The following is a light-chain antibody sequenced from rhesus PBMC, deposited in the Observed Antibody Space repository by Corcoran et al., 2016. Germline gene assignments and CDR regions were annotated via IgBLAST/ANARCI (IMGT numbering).Light chain of an antibody. CDR2: GAF. J-gene: IGKJ2*01. V-gene: IGKV3-10*01. CDR3: YQHSSGYS. Sequence: QVILTQSPATLSLSPGERATLSCRASQSVSRFLAWYQQKPGQVPRLLISGAFRRATGIPNRFRASGSGTDFTLTINRLEPEDVGIYHCYQHSSGYSFGQGTKVEIK. CDR1: QSVSRF.